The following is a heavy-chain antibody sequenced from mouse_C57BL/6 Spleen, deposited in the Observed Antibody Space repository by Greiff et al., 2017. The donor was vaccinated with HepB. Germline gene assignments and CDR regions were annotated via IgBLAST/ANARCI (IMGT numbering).Heavy chain of an antibody. CDR3: ARSPITTVVATGFDY. Sequence: VQLQQPGAELVKPGASVKLSCKASGYTFTSYWMHWVKQRPGQGLEWIGMIHPNSGSTNYNEKFKSKATLTVDKSSSTAYMQLSSLTSEDSAVYYCARSPITTVVATGFDYWGQGTTLTVSS. D-gene: IGHD1-1*01. CDR2: IHPNSGST. J-gene: IGHJ2*01. V-gene: IGHV1-64*01. CDR1: GYTFTSYW.